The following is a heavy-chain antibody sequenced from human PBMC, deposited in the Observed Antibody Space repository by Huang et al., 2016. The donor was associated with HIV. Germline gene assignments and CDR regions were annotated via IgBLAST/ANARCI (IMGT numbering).Heavy chain of an antibody. J-gene: IGHJ5*02. Sequence: EVQLLESGGGLVQPGGSLRLSCAGSGFSFVSYAMSWVRQPPGKGLEWVSATSNSGSDTYYADSVKGRFTISRDNSKNTLYLQMNSLRAEDTAVYYCAKEASYIFWNGYPLASWGQGTLVTVSP. CDR3: AKEASYIFWNGYPLAS. D-gene: IGHD3-3*01. CDR1: GFSFVSYA. V-gene: IGHV3-23*01. CDR2: TSNSGSDT.